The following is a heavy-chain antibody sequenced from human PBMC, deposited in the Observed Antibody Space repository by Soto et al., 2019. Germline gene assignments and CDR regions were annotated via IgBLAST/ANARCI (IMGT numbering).Heavy chain of an antibody. V-gene: IGHV4-31*03. Sequence: SETLSLTCTVSGVSISSGGYYWSWIRQHPGKGLEWIGYIYYSGSTYYNPSLKSRVTISVDTSKNQFSLKLSSVTAADTAVYYCARVGYCSGGSCYSFPWFDPWGQGTLVTVSS. D-gene: IGHD2-15*01. CDR3: ARVGYCSGGSCYSFPWFDP. J-gene: IGHJ5*02. CDR1: GVSISSGGYY. CDR2: IYYSGST.